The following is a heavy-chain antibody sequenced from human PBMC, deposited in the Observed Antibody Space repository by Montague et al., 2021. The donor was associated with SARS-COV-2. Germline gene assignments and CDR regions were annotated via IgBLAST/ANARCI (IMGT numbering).Heavy chain of an antibody. CDR1: GGSIGTYY. V-gene: IGHV4-59*01. CDR3: ASPGGDCAGGSCYYVY. J-gene: IGHJ4*02. Sequence: SETLSLTCSVSGGSIGTYYWSWIRQPPGKGLEWIGYIYYSGSTNYNPSLKSRVTISIDTSKNQFSLELSSVTAADMAVYYCASPGGDCAGGSCYYVYWGQGTLVTVSS. CDR2: IYYSGST. D-gene: IGHD2-15*01.